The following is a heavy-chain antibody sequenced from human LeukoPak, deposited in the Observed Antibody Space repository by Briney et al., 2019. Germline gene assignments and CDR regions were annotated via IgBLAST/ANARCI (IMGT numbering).Heavy chain of an antibody. V-gene: IGHV3-7*01. CDR2: IHPDGYEE. CDR3: APVQGSSSWSDY. D-gene: IGHD6-13*01. Sequence: GGSLRLSCVVSGFTFSSYWVHWVRQAPGKGLEWVANIHPDGYEEYYADSVRGRFTISRDYATNSLYLQMNTLRAEDTAVYYCAPVQGSSSWSDYWGQGTLVTVSS. CDR1: GFTFSSYW. J-gene: IGHJ4*02.